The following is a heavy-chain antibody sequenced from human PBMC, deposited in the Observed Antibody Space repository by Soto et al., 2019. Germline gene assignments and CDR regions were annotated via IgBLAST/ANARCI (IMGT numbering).Heavy chain of an antibody. CDR1: GYSFAGQW. D-gene: IGHD1-1*01. CDR3: ARRTSASALDGFDI. CDR2: IYPGDSDT. J-gene: IGHJ3*02. Sequence: GESLKISCKGSGYSFAGQWIGWVRQMPGKGLEWMGIIYPGDSDTRYSPSSQGQVTISADKSISTAYLQWSSLKASDTAMYYCARRTSASALDGFDIWGQGTMVTVSS. V-gene: IGHV5-51*01.